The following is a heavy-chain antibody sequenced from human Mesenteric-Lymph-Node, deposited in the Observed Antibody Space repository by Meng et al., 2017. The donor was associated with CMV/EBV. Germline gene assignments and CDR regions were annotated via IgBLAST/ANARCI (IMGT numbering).Heavy chain of an antibody. CDR3: ARDRLLEWLLSSYYYGMDV. Sequence: GESLKISCAASGFTFSSYAMSWVRQAPGKGLEWVSAISGSGGSTYYADSVKGRFTISRDNSKNTLYLQMNSLRAEDTAVYYCARDRLLEWLLSSYYYGMDVWGQGTTVTVSS. J-gene: IGHJ6*02. CDR1: GFTFSSYA. V-gene: IGHV3-23*01. D-gene: IGHD3-3*01. CDR2: ISGSGGST.